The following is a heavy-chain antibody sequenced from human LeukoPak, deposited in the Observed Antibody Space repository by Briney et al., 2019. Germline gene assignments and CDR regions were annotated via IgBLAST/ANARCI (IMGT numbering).Heavy chain of an antibody. CDR2: ISGSDGKT. CDR3: VKDANYFDSGSYMVPFDS. Sequence: GGSLRLSCAASGFTFSRCAMGWVRQIPGKGLEWVAGISGSDGKTYYADPVKGRFNISRDNSKNSLYLQLNSLRSDDTAIYYCVKDANYFDSGSYMVPFDSWGQGTLVTVSS. J-gene: IGHJ4*02. CDR1: GFTFSRCA. D-gene: IGHD3-22*01. V-gene: IGHV3-23*01.